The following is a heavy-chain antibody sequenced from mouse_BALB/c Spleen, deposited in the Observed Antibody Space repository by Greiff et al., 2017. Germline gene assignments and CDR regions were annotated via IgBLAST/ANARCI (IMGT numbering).Heavy chain of an antibody. Sequence: EVKLMESGGGLVKPGGSLKLSCAASGFTFSSYAMSWVRQTPEKRLEWVATISSSGSYTYYPDSVKGRFTISRDNAKNTLYLQMSSLRSEDTAMYYGARHGDTITTGAMDYWGQGTSVTVSS. CDR3: ARHGDTITTGAMDY. V-gene: IGHV5-9-3*01. CDR1: GFTFSSYA. CDR2: ISSSGSYT. J-gene: IGHJ4*01. D-gene: IGHD1-2*01.